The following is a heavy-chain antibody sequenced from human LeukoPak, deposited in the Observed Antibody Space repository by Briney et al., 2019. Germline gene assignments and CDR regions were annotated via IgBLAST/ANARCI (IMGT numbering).Heavy chain of an antibody. CDR3: ATLTGIAARPSIKGVDY. Sequence: SETLSLTCAVYGGSLSGYYWSWIRQPPGKGLEWIGEINHSRSTNYNPSLKSRVTISVDTSKNQFSLKLSSVTAADTAVYYCATLTGIAARPSIKGVDYWGQGTLVTVSS. V-gene: IGHV4-34*01. D-gene: IGHD6-6*01. J-gene: IGHJ4*02. CDR1: GGSLSGYY. CDR2: INHSRST.